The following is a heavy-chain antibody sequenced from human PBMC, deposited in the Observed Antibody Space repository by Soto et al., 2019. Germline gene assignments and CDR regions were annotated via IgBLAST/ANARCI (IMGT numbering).Heavy chain of an antibody. CDR1: GYTFTSYY. CDR2: INPSGGST. V-gene: IGHV1-46*01. J-gene: IGHJ6*02. CDR3: ARRSYDFWSGSSPVYYYYYGMDV. Sequence: ASVKVSCKASGYTFTSYYMHWVRQAPGQGLEWMGIINPSGGSTSYAQKFQGRVTMTRDTSTSTVYMELSSLRSEDTAVYYCARRSYDFWSGSSPVYYYYYGMDVWGQGTTVTV. D-gene: IGHD3-3*01.